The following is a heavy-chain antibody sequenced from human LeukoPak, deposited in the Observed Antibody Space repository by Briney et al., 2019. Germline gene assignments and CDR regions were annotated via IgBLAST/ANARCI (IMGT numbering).Heavy chain of an antibody. CDR1: GYTFTGYY. D-gene: IGHD6-13*01. V-gene: IGHV1-2*02. Sequence: ASVKVSCKASGYTFTGYYMHWVRQAPGQGLEWTGWINPNSGGTNYAQKFQGRVTMTRDTSISTAYMELSRLRSDDTAVYYCASGAAAGTGNWFDPWGQGTLVTVSS. CDR2: INPNSGGT. CDR3: ASGAAAGTGNWFDP. J-gene: IGHJ5*02.